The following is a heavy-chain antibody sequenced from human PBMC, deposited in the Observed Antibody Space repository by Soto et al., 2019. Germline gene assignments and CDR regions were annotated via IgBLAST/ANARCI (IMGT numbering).Heavy chain of an antibody. J-gene: IGHJ3*02. D-gene: IGHD3-10*01. V-gene: IGHV2-5*02. CDR1: GFSLSTSGVG. CDR2: IYWDDDK. Sequence: SGPTLVKPTQTLTLTCTFSGFSLSTSGVGVGWIRQPPGKALEWLALIYWDDDKRYSPSLKSRLTITKDTSKNQVVLTMTNMDPVDTATYYCAHRPYYYAFDAFDIWGQGTMVTVSS. CDR3: AHRPYYYAFDAFDI.